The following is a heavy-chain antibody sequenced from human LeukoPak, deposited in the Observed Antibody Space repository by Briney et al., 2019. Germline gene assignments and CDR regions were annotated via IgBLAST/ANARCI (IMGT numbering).Heavy chain of an antibody. D-gene: IGHD3-22*01. CDR2: IYYSGST. V-gene: IGHV4-31*03. CDR1: GGSISSGGYY. J-gene: IGHJ4*02. CDR3: ARSSGYSFDD. Sequence: SETLSLTCTVSGGSISSGGYYWSWIRQRPGKGLEWIGYIYYSGSTYHNPSLKSRVTMSVDTSKNQFSLKLSSVTAADTAVYYCARSSGYSFDDWGQGTLVTVSS.